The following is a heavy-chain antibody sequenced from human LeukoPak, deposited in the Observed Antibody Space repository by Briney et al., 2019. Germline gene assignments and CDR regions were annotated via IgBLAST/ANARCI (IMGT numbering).Heavy chain of an antibody. CDR2: IDISGSNA. D-gene: IGHD4-17*01. J-gene: IGHJ4*02. V-gene: IGHV3-23*01. CDR1: GFTFSSHA. CDR3: AKELRPNDY. Sequence: PGGSLRLSCAASGFTFSSHAMSWVRQAPGSRLEWVSSIDISGSNAYYADSVKGRFTISRDNSRNTLYLQMDSLRAEDSAIYYCAKELRPNDYWGQGTLVTVSS.